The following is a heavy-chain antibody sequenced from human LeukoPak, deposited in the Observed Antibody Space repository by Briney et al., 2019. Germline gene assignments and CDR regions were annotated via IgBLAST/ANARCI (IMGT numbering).Heavy chain of an antibody. Sequence: SETLSLTCNVSGGSISNYYWTWIRQPPGKGLEWIAYIHYGGTTNYNPSLKGRVTISIDRSKNHFSLRLYSVIAADTAVYYCARLVRDYGDYLDYWSQGTLVTVSS. V-gene: IGHV4-59*01. CDR2: IHYGGTT. CDR1: GGSISNYY. J-gene: IGHJ4*02. D-gene: IGHD4-17*01. CDR3: ARLVRDYGDYLDY.